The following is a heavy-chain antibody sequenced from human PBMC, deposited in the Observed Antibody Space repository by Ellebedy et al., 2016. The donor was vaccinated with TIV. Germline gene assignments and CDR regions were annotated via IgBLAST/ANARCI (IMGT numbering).Heavy chain of an antibody. Sequence: GGSLRLXXEASGFTFTTYGMHWVRQAPGKGLEWVAIIWYDGTDKNYADSVKGRFTISRDNSENTLYLQMNNLRAEDTAMYYCARDHCSNGHCYFDYWGQGTLVTVSS. CDR2: IWYDGTDK. J-gene: IGHJ4*02. V-gene: IGHV3-33*01. CDR1: GFTFTTYG. CDR3: ARDHCSNGHCYFDY. D-gene: IGHD2-8*01.